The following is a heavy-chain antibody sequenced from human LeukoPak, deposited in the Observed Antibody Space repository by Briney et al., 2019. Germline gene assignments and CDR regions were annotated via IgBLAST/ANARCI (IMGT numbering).Heavy chain of an antibody. V-gene: IGHV4-4*07. CDR1: GGSISTYK. Sequence: SETLSLTWTVSGGSISTYKWSWIRQPAGKGLEWIGRVFTSGSTNYNPSLKSRVTMSLDTPKNQFSLKLSSVTAADTAVYYCARGENYFDPWGQGTLVTVSS. D-gene: IGHD4-17*01. J-gene: IGHJ5*02. CDR2: VFTSGST. CDR3: ARGENYFDP.